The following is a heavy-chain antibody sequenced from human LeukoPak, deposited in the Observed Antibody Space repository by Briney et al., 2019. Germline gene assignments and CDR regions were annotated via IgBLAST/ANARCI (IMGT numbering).Heavy chain of an antibody. V-gene: IGHV4-4*07. J-gene: IGHJ5*02. CDR3: AREKIAVAGTNWFDP. Sequence: PSETLSLTCTVSGGSISNYYWSCIRQPAGKGVEWIGRIYTSGSTNYNPSLKSRVTMLVDTSKNQFSLKLSSVTAADTAVYYCAREKIAVAGTNWFDPWGQGTLVTVSS. CDR1: GGSISNYY. CDR2: IYTSGST. D-gene: IGHD6-19*01.